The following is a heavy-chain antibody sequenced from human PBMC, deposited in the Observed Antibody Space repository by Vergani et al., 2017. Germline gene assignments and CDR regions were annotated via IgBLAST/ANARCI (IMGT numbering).Heavy chain of an antibody. CDR3: EGEHRPAITMVRGDFDGMDV. CDR2: ISSSSSYI. D-gene: IGHD3-10*01. CDR1: GFTFSSYT. J-gene: IGHJ6*02. Sequence: EVQLVESGGGLVKPGGSLRLSCAASGFTFSSYTMNWVRQAPGKGLEWVSSISSSSSYIYYADSVKGRLTISRDNAKNSLYLQMNSLRDENTAVSYCEGEHRPAITMVRGDFDGMDVWGQGTTVTVSS. V-gene: IGHV3-21*01.